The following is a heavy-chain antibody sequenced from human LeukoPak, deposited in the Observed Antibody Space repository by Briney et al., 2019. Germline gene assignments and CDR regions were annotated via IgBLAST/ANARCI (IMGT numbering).Heavy chain of an antibody. J-gene: IGHJ3*02. Sequence: GASVKVSCKASGYTFTGYYMHWVRQAPGQGLEWMGWINPNSGGTNYAQKFQGRVTMTRDTSISTAYMELSRLRSDDTAVYYCARGGRWLQPYDAFDIWGQGTMVTVSS. CDR1: GYTFTGYY. D-gene: IGHD5-24*01. CDR3: ARGGRWLQPYDAFDI. V-gene: IGHV1-2*02. CDR2: INPNSGGT.